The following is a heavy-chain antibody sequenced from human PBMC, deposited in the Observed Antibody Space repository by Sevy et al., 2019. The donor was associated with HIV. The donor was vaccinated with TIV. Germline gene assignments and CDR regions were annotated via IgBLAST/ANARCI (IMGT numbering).Heavy chain of an antibody. V-gene: IGHV4-30-4*01. D-gene: IGHD2-15*01. J-gene: IGHJ4*02. Sequence: TLSLTCDVSGGSVSNGDYYWSWIRQPPRKGLEWFGYIYYSGSGYYNPFLKSRVTISVDTSKNQFSLKLKSVTAADTAIYYCASKRGYTHGPFESWGQGTLVTVSS. CDR1: GGSVSNGDYY. CDR2: IYYSGSG. CDR3: ASKRGYTHGPFES.